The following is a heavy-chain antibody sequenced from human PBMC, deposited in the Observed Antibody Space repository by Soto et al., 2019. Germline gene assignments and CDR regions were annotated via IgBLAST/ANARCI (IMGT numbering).Heavy chain of an antibody. CDR3: VREDDCGDRDYYGLDV. J-gene: IGHJ6*02. D-gene: IGHD5-18*01. CDR1: GGSISSDHYH. Sequence: QVQLQESGPGLVRPSQTLSLTCTVSGGSISSDHYHWTWIRQTPGKGLEWIGYIHYSGSVYYNPSLQRRVTMSVDTSKSLFSLKLSSVTAADTAVYFCVREDDCGDRDYYGLDVWGQGTTVTVSS. V-gene: IGHV4-30-4*01. CDR2: IHYSGSV.